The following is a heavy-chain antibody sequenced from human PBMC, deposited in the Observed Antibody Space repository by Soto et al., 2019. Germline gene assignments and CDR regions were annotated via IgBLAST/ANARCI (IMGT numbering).Heavy chain of an antibody. CDR3: ARDAGATTAYYGMDV. CDR2: ISINGGST. D-gene: IGHD1-26*01. Sequence: PGGSLRLSCSASGFTFSIYAMHWVRQAPGKGLEYVSSISINGGSTYYADSVKGRFTISRDNSKNTLYLQMNSLRAEDTAVYYCARDAGATTAYYGMDVWGQGTTVTVSS. J-gene: IGHJ6*02. CDR1: GFTFSIYA. V-gene: IGHV3-64*04.